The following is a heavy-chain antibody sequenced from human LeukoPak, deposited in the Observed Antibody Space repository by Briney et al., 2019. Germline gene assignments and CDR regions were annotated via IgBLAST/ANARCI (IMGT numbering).Heavy chain of an antibody. CDR3: AGGPRYCSSTSCYFPWFDP. CDR2: INTNTGNP. J-gene: IGHJ5*02. Sequence: ASVKVSCKASGYTFTSYAMNWVRQAPGQGLEWMGWINTNTGNPTYAQGFTGRFVFSLDTSVSTAYLQICSLKAEDTAVYYCAGGPRYCSSTSCYFPWFDPWGQGTLVTVSS. V-gene: IGHV7-4-1*01. D-gene: IGHD2-2*01. CDR1: GYTFTSYA.